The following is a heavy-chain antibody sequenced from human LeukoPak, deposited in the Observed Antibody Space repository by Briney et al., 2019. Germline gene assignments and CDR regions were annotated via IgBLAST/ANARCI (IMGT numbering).Heavy chain of an antibody. D-gene: IGHD3-10*01. CDR3: AKDINKDYYGSGSYRAGSLFDY. Sequence: SLRLSCAASGFTFDDYAMHWVRQAPGKGLEWVSGISWNSGSIGYADSVKGRFTISRDNAKNSLYLQMNSLRAEDTALYYCAKDINKDYYGSGSYRAGSLFDYWGQGTLVTVSS. CDR1: GFTFDDYA. CDR2: ISWNSGSI. V-gene: IGHV3-9*01. J-gene: IGHJ4*02.